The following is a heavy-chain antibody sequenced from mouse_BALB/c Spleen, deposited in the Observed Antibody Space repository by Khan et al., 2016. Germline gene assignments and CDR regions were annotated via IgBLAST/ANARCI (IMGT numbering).Heavy chain of an antibody. CDR3: AIYGYYAIDY. CDR1: GYSITSGYS. Sequence: EVQLQESGPDLVKPSQSLSLTCTVTGYSITSGYSWHWLRQFPGNKLEWMGYIHYSGSTNYNPTHKSRISITRDTSKNQSFLQLNSVTTEDTATYCCAIYGYYAIDYRAQAAPVTVAS. J-gene: IGHJ4*01. CDR2: IHYSGST. D-gene: IGHD1-1*02. V-gene: IGHV3-1*02.